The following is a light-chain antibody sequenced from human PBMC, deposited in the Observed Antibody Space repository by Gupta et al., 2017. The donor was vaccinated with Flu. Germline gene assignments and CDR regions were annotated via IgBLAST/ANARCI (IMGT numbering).Light chain of an antibody. CDR2: SKN. V-gene: IGLV8-61*01. CDR3: GLDWGGGISV. CDR1: SGSVTRSFF. Sequence: TVTLTCGVSSGSVTRSFFAAWYQQTPGHSPRTFVFSKNFRSPGVPGRFSGSIRGRRAALTITGAKQDDESDYYCGLDWGGGISVFGGGTRLTVL. J-gene: IGLJ2*01.